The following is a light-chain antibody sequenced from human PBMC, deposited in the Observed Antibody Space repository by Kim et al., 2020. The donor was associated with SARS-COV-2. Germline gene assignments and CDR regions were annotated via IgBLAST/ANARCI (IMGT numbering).Light chain of an antibody. J-gene: IGKJ5*01. V-gene: IGKV1-39*01. CDR2: AAS. CDR1: QSIKNH. CDR3: QQSYRTPIT. Sequence: ASVRDRVTMSCRASQSIKNHLSWYQQKPGKAPKLLMYAASSRERGVPERFSGSGSGTDFTLTISSLQPEDVAAYYCQQSYRTPITFGRGTRLEIK.